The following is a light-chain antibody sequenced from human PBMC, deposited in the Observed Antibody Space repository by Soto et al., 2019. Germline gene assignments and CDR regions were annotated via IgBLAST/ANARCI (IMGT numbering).Light chain of an antibody. CDR2: DSS. CDR1: QSVSSH. V-gene: IGKV3D-15*01. CDR3: QQFGDWPS. Sequence: EIRMTQSPATLSVSPGDNATLSCRASQSVSSHVVWYQQKPGQAPMLLISDSSTRAPGIPARFSGSGSGTEFTLTISSLQSDDFAVYYCQQFGDWPSFGLGTKVEI. J-gene: IGKJ1*01.